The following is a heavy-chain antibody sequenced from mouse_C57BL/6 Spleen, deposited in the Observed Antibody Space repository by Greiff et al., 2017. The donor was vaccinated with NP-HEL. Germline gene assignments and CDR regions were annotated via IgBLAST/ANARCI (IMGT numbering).Heavy chain of an antibody. CDR2: TNPTNGRT. V-gene: IGHV1S81*02. CDR3: ARIKKIVPTYFDY. Sequence: VQLQQSGAELVKAGASVKMSCKASGYTFTSYWMHWVKQRLGQGLEWFAETNPTNGRTYYNEKFKSKATLTVDKSSSTAYMLLSGPTFDDSAVYYCARIKKIVPTYFDYWGQGTTLTVSS. D-gene: IGHD5-1*01. CDR1: GYTFTSYW. J-gene: IGHJ2*01.